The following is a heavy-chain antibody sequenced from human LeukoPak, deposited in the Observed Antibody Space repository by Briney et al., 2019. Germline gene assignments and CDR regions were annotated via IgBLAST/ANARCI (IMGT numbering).Heavy chain of an antibody. D-gene: IGHD2-2*01. J-gene: IGHJ4*02. CDR1: GYSFSNYW. Sequence: PGESLKISCKGSGYSFSNYWIGWVRQMPGKGLEWVGIILPGNSDTRYSPSFQGQVTISADKSISTAYLQWSSLKASDTAMYYCARRGCSSTSCYFFDYWGQGTLLTVSS. CDR2: ILPGNSDT. CDR3: ARRGCSSTSCYFFDY. V-gene: IGHV5-51*03.